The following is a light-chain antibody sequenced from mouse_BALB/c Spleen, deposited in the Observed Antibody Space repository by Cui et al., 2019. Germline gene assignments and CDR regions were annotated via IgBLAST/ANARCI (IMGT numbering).Light chain of an antibody. CDR3: HQYSKVPYT. Sequence: DIQMKKTTSFLSASLGDRGTNSCSASQCIMHYFKWDQQKPDWTVKLLIFFTAKIPSRIPIRFSGSGAGTDYSLTVSNLEPEDIAPYYFHQYSKVPYTFGGGTKLEIK. J-gene: IGKJ2*01. CDR2: FTA. V-gene: IGKV10-94*01. CDR1: QCIMHY.